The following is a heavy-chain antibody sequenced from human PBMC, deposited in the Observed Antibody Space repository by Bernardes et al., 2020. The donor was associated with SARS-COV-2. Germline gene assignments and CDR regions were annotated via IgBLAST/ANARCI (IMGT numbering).Heavy chain of an antibody. Sequence: ASVKVSCKVSGYTLTELSMHWVRQAPGKGLEWMGGFDPEYGETIYAQKFQGRVTMTEDTSTDTAYMELSSLRSEDTALYYCATALAIFGVVTDYYYYYGMDVWGQGTTVTVSS. CDR3: ATALAIFGVVTDYYYYYGMDV. V-gene: IGHV1-24*01. J-gene: IGHJ6*02. CDR1: GYTLTELS. CDR2: FDPEYGET. D-gene: IGHD3-3*02.